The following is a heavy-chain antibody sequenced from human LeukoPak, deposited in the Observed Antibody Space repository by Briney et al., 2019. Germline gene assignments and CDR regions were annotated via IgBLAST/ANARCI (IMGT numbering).Heavy chain of an antibody. D-gene: IGHD2-2*01. CDR1: GYTFTSYG. V-gene: IGHV1-18*04. Sequence: PSVKVYCTASGYTFTSYGISWVRQAPGQGLEWMGWISAYNGNTNYAQKLQGRVTMTTDTSTSTAYMELRSLRSDDTAVYYCARDLGVGGYCSSTSCSWFDPWGQGTLVTVSS. J-gene: IGHJ5*02. CDR2: ISAYNGNT. CDR3: ARDLGVGGYCSSTSCSWFDP.